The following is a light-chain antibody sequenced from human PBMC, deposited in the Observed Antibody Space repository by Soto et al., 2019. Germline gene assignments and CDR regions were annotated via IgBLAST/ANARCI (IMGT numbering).Light chain of an antibody. Sequence: DIQMTQSPSTLSASVGDRVTITCRASQSISDWLAWYQQRSGKAPKLLIYKASSLQSGVLPRFSGSGSGTEFTLTISSLQPDDFAPYYCQQYNRFPYTFGQGTKLEIK. CDR3: QQYNRFPYT. CDR1: QSISDW. J-gene: IGKJ2*01. CDR2: KAS. V-gene: IGKV1-5*03.